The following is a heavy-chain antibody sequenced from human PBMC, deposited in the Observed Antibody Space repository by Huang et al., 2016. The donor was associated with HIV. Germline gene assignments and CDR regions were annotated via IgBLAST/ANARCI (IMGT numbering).Heavy chain of an antibody. CDR3: ATGFDVFFDF. D-gene: IGHD3-9*01. V-gene: IGHV1-24*01. CDR1: EYTLTELS. CDR2: VGPEIGET. J-gene: IGHJ4*02. Sequence: QVQLVQSRAEVKKPGASVKVSCKVSEYTLTELSIHWVRQPPGKGLEWMGGVGPEIGETIYAQKFQRRVTMTEDTSTETAFMELSGLRPEDTAVYYCATGFDVFFDFWGQGTLVTVSS.